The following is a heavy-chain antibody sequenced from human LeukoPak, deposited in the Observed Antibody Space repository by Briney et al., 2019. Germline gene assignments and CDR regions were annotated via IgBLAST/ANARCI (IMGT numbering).Heavy chain of an antibody. V-gene: IGHV3-7*03. D-gene: IGHD4-23*01. CDR2: IKADGSEK. CDR1: GLTFNIDW. Sequence: GGSLRLSCATSGLTFNIDWMNWVRQAPGKGLEWVANIKADGSEKSYVDSVKGRFTISRDNAKDSLLLQMNSLRADDTAVYYCARGLRWPDFWGQGTLVIVSS. CDR3: ARGLRWPDF. J-gene: IGHJ4*02.